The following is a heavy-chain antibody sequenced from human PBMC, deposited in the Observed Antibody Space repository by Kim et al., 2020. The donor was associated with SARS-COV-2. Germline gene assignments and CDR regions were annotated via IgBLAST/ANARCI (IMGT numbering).Heavy chain of an antibody. J-gene: IGHJ6*01. V-gene: IGHV4-61*01. Sequence: SETLSLTCTVSGGSVSSGSYYWSWIRQPPGKGLEWIGYIYYSGSTNYNPSLKSRVTISVDTSKNQFSLKLSSVTAADTAVYYCARDGIVGATYNYYYGM. D-gene: IGHD1-26*01. CDR3: ARDGIVGATYNYYYGM. CDR2: IYYSGST. CDR1: GGSVSSGSYY.